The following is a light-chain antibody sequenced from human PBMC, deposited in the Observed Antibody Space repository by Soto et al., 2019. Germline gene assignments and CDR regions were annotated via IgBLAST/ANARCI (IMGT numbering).Light chain of an antibody. V-gene: IGKV1-5*01. Sequence: DIQMTQSPSTLSASVGDRVTITCRASQSISSWLAWYQRKPGKAPKLLIYDASTLESGGPSRFSGSGAGKEFTLTISSLQPDDFATYYCQQYNSYTFTFGQGTKVEIK. CDR1: QSISSW. J-gene: IGKJ2*01. CDR3: QQYNSYTFT. CDR2: DAS.